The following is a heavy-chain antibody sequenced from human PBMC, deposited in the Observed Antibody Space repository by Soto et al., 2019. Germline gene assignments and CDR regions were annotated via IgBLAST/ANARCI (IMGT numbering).Heavy chain of an antibody. Sequence: GGSLRLSCAASGFTFSSYAMSWVRQAPGKGLEWVSAISGSGGSTYYADSVKGRFTISSDNSKNTLYLQMNSLRAEDTAVYYCAKDRQFPYWYFDLWGRGTLVTVSS. V-gene: IGHV3-23*01. CDR1: GFTFSSYA. D-gene: IGHD4-4*01. CDR3: AKDRQFPYWYFDL. CDR2: ISGSGGST. J-gene: IGHJ2*01.